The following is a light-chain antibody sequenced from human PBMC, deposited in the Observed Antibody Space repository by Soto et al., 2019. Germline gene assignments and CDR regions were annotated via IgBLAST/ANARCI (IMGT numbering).Light chain of an antibody. CDR2: DAS. V-gene: IGKV3-20*01. CDR3: QQYGNSPWT. J-gene: IGKJ1*01. Sequence: EIVLTQSPGTLSLSPGERATLSCRASQSVSSDLAWYQQKPGQAPRLLIYDASNRATGIPARFSGSGSGTDFTFTISRLEPGDFAVYYCQQYGNSPWTFGQGTKVDIK. CDR1: QSVSSD.